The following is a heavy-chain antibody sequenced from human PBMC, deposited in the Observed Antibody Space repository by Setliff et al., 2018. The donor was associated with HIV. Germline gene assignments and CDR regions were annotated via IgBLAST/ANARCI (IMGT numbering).Heavy chain of an antibody. D-gene: IGHD3-3*01. Sequence: SETLSLTCTVSGGSISSSSYYWGWIRQPPGKGLEWIGSIYYSRSTYYNPSLKSRVTISVDTSKNQFSLKLSSVTAEDTAIYYCAKAWGSGYPSFESALMLDVWGQGTLVTVSS. V-gene: IGHV4-39*01. CDR3: AKAWGSGYPSFESALMLDV. CDR2: IYYSRST. CDR1: GGSISSSSYY. J-gene: IGHJ4*02.